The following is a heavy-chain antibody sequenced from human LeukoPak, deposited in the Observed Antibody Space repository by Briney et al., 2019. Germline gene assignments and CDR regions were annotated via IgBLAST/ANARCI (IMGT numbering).Heavy chain of an antibody. CDR1: GFTFSSYA. CDR2: ISGGGSAT. V-gene: IGHV3-23*01. Sequence: GGSLRLSCAASGFTFSSYAMSWVRQAPGKGLEWVSGISGGGSATYYADSVKGRFTISRDNAKSTLYLQMSSLRAEDTAVYYCARSRSDAFDIWGQGTMVTVSS. CDR3: ARSRSDAFDI. J-gene: IGHJ3*02. D-gene: IGHD1-14*01.